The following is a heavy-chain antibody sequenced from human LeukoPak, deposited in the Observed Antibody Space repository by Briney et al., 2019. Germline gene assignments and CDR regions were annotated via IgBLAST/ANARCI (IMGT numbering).Heavy chain of an antibody. CDR3: AIENIVVVPAAHHDAFDI. CDR1: GASISSYY. CDR2: IYTSGST. D-gene: IGHD2-2*01. J-gene: IGHJ3*02. Sequence: SEFLSLTCNVSGASISSYYWSWIRQPAGKVLEWIGRIYTSGSTNYNPSLKSRVTMSVDTSKNQFSLKLSYVTAADTAAYYCAIENIVVVPAAHHDAFDIWGQGTMVTVSS. V-gene: IGHV4-4*07.